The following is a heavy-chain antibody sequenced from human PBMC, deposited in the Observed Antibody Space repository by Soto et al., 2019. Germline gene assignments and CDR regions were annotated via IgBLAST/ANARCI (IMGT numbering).Heavy chain of an antibody. CDR1: GFTLSDHY. CDR3: ARWVSGSPDN. J-gene: IGHJ4*02. D-gene: IGHD1-26*01. CDR2: TKNKANRYTT. V-gene: IGHV3-72*01. Sequence: EVQLVESGGGLVQPGGSLRLSCAASGFTLSDHYMDWVRQAPGKGLEWVGRTKNKANRYTTEYAASVNGRFTISRDDSKNSLYLQMNSLKTEDTAVYYCARWVSGSPDNWGQGTLVTVSP.